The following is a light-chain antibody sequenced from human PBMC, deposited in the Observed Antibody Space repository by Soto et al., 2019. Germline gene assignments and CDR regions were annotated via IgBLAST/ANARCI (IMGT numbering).Light chain of an antibody. V-gene: IGKV1-5*01. CDR3: QQYNGYSRT. J-gene: IGKJ1*01. CDR1: QSIGDS. Sequence: DIQLTQSPCTLSSSVGDGATITCRASQSIGDSLAWYQQKPGKAPYLLISDVSSLERGVPSRFSGSGSGTEFTLTISSMQPDDFATFYCQQYNGYSRTVGQGTKVDIK. CDR2: DVS.